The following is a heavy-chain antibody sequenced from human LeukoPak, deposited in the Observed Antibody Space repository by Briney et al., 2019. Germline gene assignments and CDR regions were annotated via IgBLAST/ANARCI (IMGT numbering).Heavy chain of an antibody. CDR1: GGTFSSYA. J-gene: IGHJ4*02. CDR3: ASDTVRSY. D-gene: IGHD3-3*01. CDR2: IIPILGIA. Sequence: ASVRVSCKASGGTFSSYAINWVRQAPGQGLEWMGRIIPILGIANYAQKFQGRVTITADKSTSTAYMELSSLRSEDTAVYYCASDTVRSYWGQGTLVTVSS. V-gene: IGHV1-69*04.